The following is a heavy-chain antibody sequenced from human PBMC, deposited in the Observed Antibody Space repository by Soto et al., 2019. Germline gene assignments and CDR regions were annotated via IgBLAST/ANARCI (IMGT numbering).Heavy chain of an antibody. CDR2: TYYRSNWRH. V-gene: IGHV6-1*01. J-gene: IGHJ4*02. CDR3: ARGVAGSGFDL. Sequence: QALSLPCAISGDSVSSNTAACNLIRSSPSRGLEWLGRTYYRSNWRHDYAVSVKSRITVNPDTSKNHFSLQLNSVTPDDTAVYYCARGVAGSGFDLWGQGTLVTVSS. CDR1: GDSVSSNTAA. D-gene: IGHD6-19*01.